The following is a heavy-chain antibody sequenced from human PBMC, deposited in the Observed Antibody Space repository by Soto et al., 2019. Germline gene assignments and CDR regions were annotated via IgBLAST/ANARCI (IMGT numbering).Heavy chain of an antibody. CDR2: ISDDGSIK. Sequence: GGSLRLSCAASGFSFTTYAMHWVRQAPGKGLEWVAVISDDGSIKYYADSVKGRFTISRDNSKNTFYLQMNSLRGDDTALYYCARAIETAMDPCDYWGQGALVTVSS. J-gene: IGHJ4*02. CDR1: GFSFTTYA. V-gene: IGHV3-30-3*01. CDR3: ARAIETAMDPCDY. D-gene: IGHD5-18*01.